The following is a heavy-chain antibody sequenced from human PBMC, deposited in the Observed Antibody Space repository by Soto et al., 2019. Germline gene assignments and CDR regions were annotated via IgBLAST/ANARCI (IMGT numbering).Heavy chain of an antibody. D-gene: IGHD1-26*01. CDR1: GGSISSSSYY. Sequence: PSDTLSLTCTVSGGSISSSSYYWGWIRQAPGKGLEWIGSIYYSGSTYYNPSLKSRVTISVDTSKNQFSLKLSSVTASDTAVYYCATWEPHYGMEVWGQATTVTVS. J-gene: IGHJ6*02. V-gene: IGHV4-39*01. CDR2: IYYSGST. CDR3: ATWEPHYGMEV.